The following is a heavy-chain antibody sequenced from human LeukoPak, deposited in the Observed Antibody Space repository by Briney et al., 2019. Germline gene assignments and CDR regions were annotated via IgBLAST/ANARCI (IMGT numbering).Heavy chain of an antibody. Sequence: HGGSLRLSCAASGFTFSAYSMNWVRQAPGKGLEWVSSISTSSSYIYYADSLKGRFTISRDNARNSLYLQMNSLRAEDTAVYYCARGSVVVAAADNWFDPWGQGTLVTVSS. J-gene: IGHJ5*02. CDR1: GFTFSAYS. CDR3: ARGSVVVAAADNWFDP. D-gene: IGHD2-15*01. CDR2: ISTSSSYI. V-gene: IGHV3-21*01.